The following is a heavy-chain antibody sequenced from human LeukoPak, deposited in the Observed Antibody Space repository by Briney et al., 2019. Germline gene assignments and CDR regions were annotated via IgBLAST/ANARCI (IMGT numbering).Heavy chain of an antibody. D-gene: IGHD1-26*01. CDR1: GGSFSGYY. CDR3: ARDLGVNDY. V-gene: IGHV4-34*01. CDR2: INHSGST. J-gene: IGHJ4*02. Sequence: PSETLSLTCAVYGGSFSGYYWSWIRQPPGKGLEWIGEINHSGSTNYNPSLKSRVTISVDTSKNQFSLKLSSVTAADTAVYYCARDLGVNDYWGQGTLVTVSS.